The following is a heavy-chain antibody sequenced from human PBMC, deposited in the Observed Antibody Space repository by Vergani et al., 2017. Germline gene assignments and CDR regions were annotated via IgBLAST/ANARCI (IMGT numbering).Heavy chain of an antibody. Sequence: EVQLLESGGGLVQPGGSLRLSCAASGFTFSSYAMSWVRQAPGKGLEWVSAISGSGGSTYYADSVKGRFTISRDNSKNTLYLQMNSLRAEDTAVYYCAKVAAQITIFGVVYYYGMDVWGQGTTVTVSS. J-gene: IGHJ6*02. D-gene: IGHD3-3*01. CDR1: GFTFSSYA. CDR2: ISGSGGST. CDR3: AKVAAQITIFGVVYYYGMDV. V-gene: IGHV3-23*01.